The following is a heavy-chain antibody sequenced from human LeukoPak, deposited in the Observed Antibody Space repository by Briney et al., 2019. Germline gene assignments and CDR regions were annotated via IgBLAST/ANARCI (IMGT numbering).Heavy chain of an antibody. V-gene: IGHV3-15*01. J-gene: IGHJ6*03. Sequence: KTGGSLRLSCAASGFTFSNAWMSWVRQAPGKGLEWVGRIKSKTDGGTTDYAAPVKGRFTISRDDSKNTLYLQMNSLKTEDTAVYYCTTNYSSSWYYYYYYMDVWGKGTTVTVSS. D-gene: IGHD6-13*01. CDR2: IKSKTDGGTT. CDR1: GFTFSNAW. CDR3: TTNYSSSWYYYYYYMDV.